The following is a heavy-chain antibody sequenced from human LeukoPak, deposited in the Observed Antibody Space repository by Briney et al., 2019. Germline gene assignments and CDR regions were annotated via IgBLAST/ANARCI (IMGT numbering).Heavy chain of an antibody. Sequence: ASVKVSCKASGYTFTGYYMHRVRQAPGQGLEWMGWINPNSGGTNYAQKFQGRVTMTRDTSISTAYMELSRLRSDDTAVYYCARVSSIAARADPEDYWGQGTLVTVSS. CDR2: INPNSGGT. V-gene: IGHV1-2*02. J-gene: IGHJ4*02. CDR3: ARVSSIAARADPEDY. D-gene: IGHD6-6*01. CDR1: GYTFTGYY.